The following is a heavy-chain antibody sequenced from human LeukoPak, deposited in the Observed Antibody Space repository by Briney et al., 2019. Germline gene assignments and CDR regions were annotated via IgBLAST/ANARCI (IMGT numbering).Heavy chain of an antibody. D-gene: IGHD1-14*01. J-gene: IGHJ4*02. CDR1: GLIVSRNY. CDR3: ARVTPPTD. Sequence: GGSLRLSCAAPGLIVSRNYMTWVRQAPGKGLEWLSVIYSDGSTHYADSVKGRFIISRDNPKNTLYLQMNTLRAEDTAVYYCARVTPPTDWGQGTLVTVSS. CDR2: IYSDGST. V-gene: IGHV3-66*01.